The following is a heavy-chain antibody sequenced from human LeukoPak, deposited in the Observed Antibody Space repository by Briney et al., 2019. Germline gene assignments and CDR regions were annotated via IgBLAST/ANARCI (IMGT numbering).Heavy chain of an antibody. CDR3: ARDISHYCSSTICIFDY. J-gene: IGHJ4*02. CDR2: IRYDGSDK. V-gene: IGHV3-30*02. D-gene: IGHD2-2*01. Sequence: GGSLRLSCAASGFTFSSYGMHWVRQAPGKGLEWVAFIRYDGSDKYYADSVKGRFTISRDNSKNTLYLQMNSLRAEDTAVYYCARDISHYCSSTICIFDYWGQGTLVSVSS. CDR1: GFTFSSYG.